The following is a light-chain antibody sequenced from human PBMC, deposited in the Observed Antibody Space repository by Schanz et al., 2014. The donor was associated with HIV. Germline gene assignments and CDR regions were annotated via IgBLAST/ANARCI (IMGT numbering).Light chain of an antibody. CDR1: VLAKKS. CDR2: KDT. Sequence: SYELTQPSSVSVSPGQTARITSSGDVLAKKSARWFQQKPGQAPVVVIYKDTERPSGIPERFSGSTSGTTVTLTISGAQVEDDADYYCYSAADNNRWVFGGGTKLTVL. CDR3: YSAADNNRWV. V-gene: IGLV3-27*01. J-gene: IGLJ3*02.